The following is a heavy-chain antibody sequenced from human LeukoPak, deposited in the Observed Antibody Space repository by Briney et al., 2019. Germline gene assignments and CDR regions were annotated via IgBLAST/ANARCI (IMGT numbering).Heavy chain of an antibody. CDR1: GYTFTNYY. D-gene: IGHD3-22*01. V-gene: IGHV1-46*01. CDR3: ARDVASSGYYWD. CDR2: INPSGGST. Sequence: ASVKVSCKTSGYTFTNYYMHWVRQAPGQGLEGMGIINPSGGSTSYAQKFQGRVTMTRDTSTSTVYMELSSLRSEDTAVYYCARDVASSGYYWDWGQGTLVTVSS. J-gene: IGHJ4*02.